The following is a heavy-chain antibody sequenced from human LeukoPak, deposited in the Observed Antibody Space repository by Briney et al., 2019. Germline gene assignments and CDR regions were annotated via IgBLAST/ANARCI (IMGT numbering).Heavy chain of an antibody. CDR2: ISGSGGST. CDR1: GFTFSGYA. V-gene: IGHV3-23*01. J-gene: IGHJ4*02. CDR3: AKYPLYSSGSYYFDY. Sequence: GGSLRLSCSASGFTFSGYAMSWVRQAPGKGLEWVSAISGSGGSTYYADSVKGRFTISRDNSKNTLYLQMNSLRAEDTAVYYCAKYPLYSSGSYYFDYWGQGTLVTVSS. D-gene: IGHD6-19*01.